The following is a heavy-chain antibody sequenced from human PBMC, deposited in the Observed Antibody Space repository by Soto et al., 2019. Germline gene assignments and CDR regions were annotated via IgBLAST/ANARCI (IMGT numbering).Heavy chain of an antibody. Sequence: QVQLVQSGAEVKKPGSSVKVSCKASGVTFSSETISWVRQAPGQGLLWVGGIIPLFGTANYAQKFQGRVTITAAESTSTLYIGLSSLRPAYTVVYYCATEVGDNPASPLASRGQGTLVTVSS. D-gene: IGHD2-21*01. CDR2: IIPLFGTA. CDR1: GVTFSSET. J-gene: IGHJ4*02. CDR3: ATEVGDNPASPLAS. V-gene: IGHV1-69*01.